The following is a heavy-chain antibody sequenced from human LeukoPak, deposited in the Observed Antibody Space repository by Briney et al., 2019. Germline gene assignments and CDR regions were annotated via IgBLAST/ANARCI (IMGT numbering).Heavy chain of an antibody. Sequence: ASVKVSCKASGYTFTGYYMHWVRQAPGQGLEWMGWISAYNGNTNYAQKLQGRVTMTTDTSTSTAYMELRSLRSDDTAVYYCARDHSSGWNYYYYYYMDVWGKGTTVTVSS. V-gene: IGHV1-18*04. J-gene: IGHJ6*03. D-gene: IGHD6-19*01. CDR1: GYTFTGYY. CDR3: ARDHSSGWNYYYYYYMDV. CDR2: ISAYNGNT.